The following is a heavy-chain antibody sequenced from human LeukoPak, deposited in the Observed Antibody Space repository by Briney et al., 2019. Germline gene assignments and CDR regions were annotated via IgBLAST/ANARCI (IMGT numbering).Heavy chain of an antibody. J-gene: IGHJ4*02. CDR2: ISSNGGST. Sequence: GGSLRLSCAASGFTFSSYAMHWVRQAPGKGLEYVSAISSNGGSTYYANSVKGRFTISRDNSKNTLYLQMGSLRAEDMAVYYCARRGSATPLGYWGQGTLATVSS. CDR3: ARRGSATPLGY. D-gene: IGHD1-26*01. CDR1: GFTFSSYA. V-gene: IGHV3-64*01.